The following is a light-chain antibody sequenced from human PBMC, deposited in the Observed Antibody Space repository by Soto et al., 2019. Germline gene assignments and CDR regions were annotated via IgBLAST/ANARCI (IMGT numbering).Light chain of an antibody. V-gene: IGKV1-5*03. Sequence: DIQMTQSPSTLSASVGDRVTITCRASQSISSWLAWYQQKPGKAPKLPIYKASSLESGVPSRFSGSGSGTEFTLTISSLQPDDFATYYCQQYNSYPWTFGQGTKVDNK. CDR3: QQYNSYPWT. CDR1: QSISSW. J-gene: IGKJ1*01. CDR2: KAS.